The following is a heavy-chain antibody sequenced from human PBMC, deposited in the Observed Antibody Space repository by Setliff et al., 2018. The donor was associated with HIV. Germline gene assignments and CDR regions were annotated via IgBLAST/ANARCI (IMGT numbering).Heavy chain of an antibody. CDR3: AMQGSSYFEY. V-gene: IGHV4-4*07. J-gene: IGHJ4*02. D-gene: IGHD6-6*01. Sequence: SETLSLTCTVSGDSISSYYWTWIRQPAGQGLEWIGRIYISGSTKYNPSIKSRVTMSVDTSKNQFSLRLSSVTAADTAMYYCAMQGSSYFEYWGRGILVTVS. CDR2: IYISGST. CDR1: GDSISSYY.